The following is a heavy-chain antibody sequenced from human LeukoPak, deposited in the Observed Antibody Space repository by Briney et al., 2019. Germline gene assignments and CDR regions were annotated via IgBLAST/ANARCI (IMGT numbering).Heavy chain of an antibody. CDR3: ARVSLGHHFGVPAAIRGTRTGIGAMDV. Sequence: HVASVKVSCKASGGTFSSYTISWVRQAPGQGLEWMGGIIPIFGTANYAQKFQGRVTITTDESTSTAYMELSSLRSEDTAVYYCARVSLGHHFGVPAAIRGTRTGIGAMDVWGKGTTVTVSS. CDR1: GGTFSSYT. CDR2: IIPIFGTA. V-gene: IGHV1-69*05. J-gene: IGHJ6*03. D-gene: IGHD2-2*01.